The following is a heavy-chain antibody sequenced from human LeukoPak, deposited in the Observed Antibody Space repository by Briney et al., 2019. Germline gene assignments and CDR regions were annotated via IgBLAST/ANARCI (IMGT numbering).Heavy chain of an antibody. V-gene: IGHV3-21*01. CDR3: ARGGAYGDYAFDI. D-gene: IGHD4-17*01. CDR2: SSSTSSYK. Sequence: GGSLRLSCAASGFTLSSYSMNWVRQAPGKGLEWVASSSSTSSYKYYGDLVKGRFTISRDNAKNSLYLQMNSLRAEDTAVYYCARGGAYGDYAFDIWGQGTMVTVSS. J-gene: IGHJ3*02. CDR1: GFTLSSYS.